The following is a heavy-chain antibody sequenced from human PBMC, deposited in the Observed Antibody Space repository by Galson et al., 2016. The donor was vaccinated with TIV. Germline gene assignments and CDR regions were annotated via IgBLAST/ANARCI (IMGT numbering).Heavy chain of an antibody. D-gene: IGHD3-22*01. Sequence: SVKVSCKASGYIFSMYGFSWVRLAPGQGLEWMGRIGANNNNRHSAQKFKDRVTMTTDTSTSTDYMELRSLTPDDSAVYYCARERDYFDGSGTYWGQGTLVTVSS. CDR3: ARERDYFDGSGTY. CDR2: IGANNNNR. CDR1: GYIFSMYG. J-gene: IGHJ4*02. V-gene: IGHV1-18*01.